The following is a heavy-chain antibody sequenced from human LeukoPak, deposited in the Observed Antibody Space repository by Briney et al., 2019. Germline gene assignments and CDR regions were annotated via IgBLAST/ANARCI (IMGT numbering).Heavy chain of an antibody. J-gene: IGHJ3*02. Sequence: SETLSLTCAVYGGSFSGYYWSWIRQPPGKGLEWIGEINHSRGTNYNPSLKSRVTISVDTSKNQFSLKLSSVTAADTAVYYCARRPSRYCSSTSCYVAAFDIWGQGTMVTVSS. CDR3: ARRPSRYCSSTSCYVAAFDI. CDR2: INHSRGT. V-gene: IGHV4-34*01. D-gene: IGHD2-2*01. CDR1: GGSFSGYY.